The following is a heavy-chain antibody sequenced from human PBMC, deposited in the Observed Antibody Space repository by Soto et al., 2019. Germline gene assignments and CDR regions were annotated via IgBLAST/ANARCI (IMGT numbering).Heavy chain of an antibody. CDR2: ISAAGDP. V-gene: IGHV3-13*05. CDR3: ARTDTDSYGLDV. J-gene: IGHJ6*02. Sequence: EVQLVESGGGLVQPGGSLRLSCEASGFTFRNYDMHWVRQGTGKGLEWVSGISAAGDPDYADSVEGRFTISRENAQNSFFLQMTSLRVGDTAVYFCARTDTDSYGLDVWGQGTTVIVSS. CDR1: GFTFRNYD.